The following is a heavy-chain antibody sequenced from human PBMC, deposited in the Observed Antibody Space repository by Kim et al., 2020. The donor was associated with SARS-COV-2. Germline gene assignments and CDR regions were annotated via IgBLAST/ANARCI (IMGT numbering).Heavy chain of an antibody. Sequence: SVKVSCKASGGTFSSYAISWVRQAPGQGLEWMGGIIPIFGTANYAQKFQGRVTITADESTSTAYMELSSLRSEDTAVYYCASGRGYYYDSSGYSHFDYWGQGTLVTVSS. CDR2: IIPIFGTA. CDR1: GGTFSSYA. CDR3: ASGRGYYYDSSGYSHFDY. V-gene: IGHV1-69*13. J-gene: IGHJ4*02. D-gene: IGHD3-22*01.